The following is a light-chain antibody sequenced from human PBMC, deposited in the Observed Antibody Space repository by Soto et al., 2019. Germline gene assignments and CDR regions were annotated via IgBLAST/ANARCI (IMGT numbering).Light chain of an antibody. CDR3: QQYNNWPPYT. Sequence: EIVMTQSPATLSVSPGDRVTLSCRASQSVSSDLAWYQQRPGQAPRLLIYGASTRATGIPARFSGTGSGTEVTLTISSLQSEDFAIYSCQQYNNWPPYTFGQGTKLEIK. J-gene: IGKJ2*01. CDR1: QSVSSD. V-gene: IGKV3-15*01. CDR2: GAS.